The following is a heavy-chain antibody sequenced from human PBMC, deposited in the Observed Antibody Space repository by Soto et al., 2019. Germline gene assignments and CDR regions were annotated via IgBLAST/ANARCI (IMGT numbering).Heavy chain of an antibody. V-gene: IGHV4-39*01. CDR1: GGSISSSSYY. CDR3: ARMIKVTTYPYSSYYYMEV. CDR2: IYYSGST. Sequence: SETRSLTCTVSGGSISSSSYYWGWIRQPPGKGLEWIGSIYYSGSTYYNPSLKSRVTISVDTSKNQFSLKLSSVTAADTAVYYCARMIKVTTYPYSSYYYMEVWAKGPRSPSP. J-gene: IGHJ6*03. D-gene: IGHD4-4*01.